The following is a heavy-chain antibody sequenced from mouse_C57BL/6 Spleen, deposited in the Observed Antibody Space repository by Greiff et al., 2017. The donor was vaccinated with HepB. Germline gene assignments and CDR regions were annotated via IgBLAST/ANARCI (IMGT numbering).Heavy chain of an antibody. CDR2: ISYDGSN. CDR3: ARAHYDFYFDY. J-gene: IGHJ2*01. V-gene: IGHV3-6*01. Sequence: ESGPGLVKPSQSLSLTCSVTGYSITSGYYWNWIRQFPGNKLEWMGYISYDGSNNYNPSLKNRISITRDTSKNQFFLKLNSVTTEDTATYYCARAHYDFYFDYWGQGTTLTVSS. D-gene: IGHD2-4*01. CDR1: GYSITSGYY.